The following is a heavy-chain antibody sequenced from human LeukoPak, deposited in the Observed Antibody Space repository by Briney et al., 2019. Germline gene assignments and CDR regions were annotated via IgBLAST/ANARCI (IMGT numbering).Heavy chain of an antibody. Sequence: SETLSLTCTVSGVSITTNYYYWGWVRQPPGKRLEWIGNFYYTGSYFYNPSLKSRVNIILDTSKNQFSLELRSVTAADTAVYYCARLMTTATTHFDYWGQGTLITVSS. D-gene: IGHD4-17*01. CDR1: GVSITTNYYY. CDR2: FYYTGSY. V-gene: IGHV4-39*01. CDR3: ARLMTTATTHFDY. J-gene: IGHJ4*02.